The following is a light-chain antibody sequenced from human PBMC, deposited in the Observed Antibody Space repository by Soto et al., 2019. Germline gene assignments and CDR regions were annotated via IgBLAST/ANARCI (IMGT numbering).Light chain of an antibody. CDR3: QQYENLPT. Sequence: DIVMTQSPDSLAVSLGERATINCKSSQNVLYSSNDKNYLAWYQQKPGRAPKLLIYDASNLEAGVPSRFRGSGSGTDFTFTISRLQPEDIATYYCQQYENLPTFGQGTRLEIK. V-gene: IGKV4-1*01. CDR1: QNVLYSSNDKNY. CDR2: DAS. J-gene: IGKJ5*01.